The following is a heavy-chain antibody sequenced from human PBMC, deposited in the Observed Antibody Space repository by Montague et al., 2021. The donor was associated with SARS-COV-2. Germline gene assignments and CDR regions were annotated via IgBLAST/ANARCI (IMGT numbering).Heavy chain of an antibody. CDR2: ISASTNII. CDR1: GFTFSDYS. J-gene: IGHJ3*01. Sequence: SLRLSCAASGFTFSDYSVNWVRQAPGKGLEWISYISASTNIIYYADSVKGRFTISRDNSRNSLYLQMNSLRADDTAVYYCAKDLVLRAARPDSLDVWGQGTVVSVS. V-gene: IGHV3-48*01. D-gene: IGHD6-6*01. CDR3: AKDLVLRAARPDSLDV.